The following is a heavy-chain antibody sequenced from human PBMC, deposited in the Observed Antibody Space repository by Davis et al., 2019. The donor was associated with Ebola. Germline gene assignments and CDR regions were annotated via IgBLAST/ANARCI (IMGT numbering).Heavy chain of an antibody. J-gene: IGHJ6*02. CDR2: IIPIFGTA. Sequence: AASVKVSCKASGGTFSSYAISWVRQAPGQGLEWMGGIIPIFGTANYAQKFQGRVTITADESTSTAYMELSSLRSEDTAVYYCARGRIRRLTRYCSGGSCYSIDYYYGMDVWGQGTTVTVSS. D-gene: IGHD2-15*01. CDR1: GGTFSSYA. CDR3: ARGRIRRLTRYCSGGSCYSIDYYYGMDV. V-gene: IGHV1-69*13.